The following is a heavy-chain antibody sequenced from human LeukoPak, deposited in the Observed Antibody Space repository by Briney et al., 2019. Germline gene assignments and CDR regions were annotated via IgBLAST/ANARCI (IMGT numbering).Heavy chain of an antibody. V-gene: IGHV3-7*01. D-gene: IGHD1-20*01. CDR2: IKQDGSEK. J-gene: IGHJ4*02. CDR1: GFTFSNYW. Sequence: GGSLRLSCEGSGFTFSNYWMGWVRQAPGKGLEWVANIKQDGSEKYYVDSVKGRFTISRDNAKNSLYLQMNSLRAEDTAVYYCARDIEGIAGTGGPIPVYWGQGTLVTVSS. CDR3: ARDIEGIAGTGGPIPVY.